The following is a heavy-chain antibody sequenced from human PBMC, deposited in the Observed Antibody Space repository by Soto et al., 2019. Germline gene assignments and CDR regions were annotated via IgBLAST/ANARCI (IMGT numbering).Heavy chain of an antibody. CDR1: GFDFSIYY. Sequence: HPGGSLRLSCAASGFDFSIYYMSWVRQAPGKGLEWVANIKQDGIEKKYVDSVKGRFTISRDNAKKSLYLQMSSLRAEDTAVYFCARGQDSGAVFDYWGQGTLVTVSS. V-gene: IGHV3-7*01. CDR2: IKQDGIEK. CDR3: ARGQDSGAVFDY. D-gene: IGHD2-15*01. J-gene: IGHJ4*02.